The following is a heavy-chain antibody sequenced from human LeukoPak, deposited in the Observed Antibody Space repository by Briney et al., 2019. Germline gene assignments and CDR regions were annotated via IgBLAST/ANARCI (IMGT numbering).Heavy chain of an antibody. CDR2: ISGSGGTT. CDR1: GFTFSAYA. J-gene: IGHJ4*02. CDR3: AKPHSSGYYWGPFDY. V-gene: IGHV3-23*01. D-gene: IGHD3-22*01. Sequence: GGSLRLSCAASGFTFSAYAMAWVRQAPGKGLEWVSTISGSGGTTYSADSVKGRFTISRDNSKNILYLQVNSLRAGDTAVYYCAKPHSSGYYWGPFDYWGQGTLVTVSS.